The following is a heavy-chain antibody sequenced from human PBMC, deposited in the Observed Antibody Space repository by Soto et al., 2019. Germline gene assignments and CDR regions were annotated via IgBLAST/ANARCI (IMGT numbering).Heavy chain of an antibody. Sequence: VQLLESGGGAAQPGRSLRLSCRASGFGFSSYGMLWVRQAPGKGPEWVAFISFDGSTQYYADSVRGRFTISRDNSENTLYLQLDTLRVEDTAMYYCAREGVFGLVKIIPPDYWGQGAQVTVSA. V-gene: IGHV3-30*03. D-gene: IGHD3-3*01. CDR3: AREGVFGLVKIIPPDY. CDR2: ISFDGSTQ. J-gene: IGHJ4*02. CDR1: GFGFSSYG.